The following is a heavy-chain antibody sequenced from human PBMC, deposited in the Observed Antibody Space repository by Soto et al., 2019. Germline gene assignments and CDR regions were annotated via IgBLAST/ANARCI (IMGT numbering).Heavy chain of an antibody. V-gene: IGHV1-69*01. Sequence: QVQLVQSGAGVKKPGSSVKVSCKASGGTFSSYAISWVRHAPGPGIEWMGGIIPIFGTANYEQKFQGRVTITADESTSTAYMELSRLRTADTAVYYCARDTGPDWNYVYCFDPWGQGTLVTVSS. D-gene: IGHD1-7*01. CDR1: GGTFSSYA. CDR2: IIPIFGTA. J-gene: IGHJ5*02. CDR3: ARDTGPDWNYVYCFDP.